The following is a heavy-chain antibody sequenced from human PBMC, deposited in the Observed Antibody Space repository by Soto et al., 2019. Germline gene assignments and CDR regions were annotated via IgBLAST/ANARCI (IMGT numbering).Heavy chain of an antibody. CDR3: ARGYSGYDFFWFDP. CDR1: GYTFTSYD. Sequence: ASVKVSCKASGYTFTSYDINWVRQATGQGLEWKGWMNPNSGNTGYAQKFQGRVTMTRDTSTSTVYMELSSLRSEDTAVYYCARGYSGYDFFWFDPWGQGTLVTVSS. V-gene: IGHV1-8*01. CDR2: MNPNSGNT. D-gene: IGHD5-12*01. J-gene: IGHJ5*02.